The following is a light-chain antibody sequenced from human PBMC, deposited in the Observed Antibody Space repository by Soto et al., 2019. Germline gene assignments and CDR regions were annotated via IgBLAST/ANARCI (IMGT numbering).Light chain of an antibody. Sequence: QSALTQPRSVSGSPGQSVTISCTGTSSDVGGYNYVSWYQQHPGKAPKLIIYDVSKWPSGVPDRFSGSKSGNTASLTISGLQAEDETDYYCCSYAGSYTFEVFGGGTKLTVL. CDR1: SSDVGGYNY. CDR2: DVS. V-gene: IGLV2-11*01. CDR3: CSYAGSYTFEV. J-gene: IGLJ2*01.